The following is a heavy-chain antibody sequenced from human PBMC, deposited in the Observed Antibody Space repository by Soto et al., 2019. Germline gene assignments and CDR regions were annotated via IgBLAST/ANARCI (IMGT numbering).Heavy chain of an antibody. D-gene: IGHD5-12*01. CDR2: IKQDGSEK. J-gene: IGHJ4*02. Sequence: GGSLRLSCAASGFTFSSYWMSWVRQAPGKGLEWVANIKQDGSEKYYVDSVKGRFTISRDNAKNSLYLQMNSLRAEDTAVYYCARVVDSGYDPHFDYWGQGTLVTVSS. CDR3: ARVVDSGYDPHFDY. V-gene: IGHV3-7*05. CDR1: GFTFSSYW.